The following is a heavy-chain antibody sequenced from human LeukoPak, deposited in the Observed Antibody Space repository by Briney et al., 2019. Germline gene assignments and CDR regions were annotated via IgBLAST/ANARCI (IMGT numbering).Heavy chain of an antibody. Sequence: GASVKVSCKASGYTFTSYYMHWVRQAPGQGLEWMGIINPSGGSTSYAQKFQGRVTMTRDTSTSTVYMELSSLRSEDTAVYYCARGLPLSRDIVATIHLPNWGRGTLVTVSS. CDR2: INPSGGST. CDR1: GYTFTSYY. V-gene: IGHV1-46*01. CDR3: ARGLPLSRDIVATIHLPN. J-gene: IGHJ4*02. D-gene: IGHD5-12*01.